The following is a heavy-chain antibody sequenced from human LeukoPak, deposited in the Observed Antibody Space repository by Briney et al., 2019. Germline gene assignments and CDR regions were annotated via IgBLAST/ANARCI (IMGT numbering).Heavy chain of an antibody. V-gene: IGHV3-23*01. CDR3: AKDVKSIPKYYFDY. CDR1: GFTFSSYA. J-gene: IGHJ4*02. Sequence: GGSLRLSCAASGFTFSSYAMSWVRQAPGKGLEWVSGISGSGGSTYYADSVKGRFTISRDNSKNTLLLQMNSLRAEDTAVYYCAKDVKSIPKYYFDYWGQGTLVTVSS. CDR2: ISGSGGST.